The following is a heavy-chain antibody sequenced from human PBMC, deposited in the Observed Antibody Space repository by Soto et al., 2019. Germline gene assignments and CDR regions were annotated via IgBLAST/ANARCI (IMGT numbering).Heavy chain of an antibody. Sequence: GASVKVSCKASGGTFSSYAISWVRQAPGQGLEWMGGIIPIFGTANYAQKFQGRVTITADESTSTAYMELSSLRSEDTAVYYCARDGIAARNLNWFDPRGQGTLVTVSS. D-gene: IGHD6-6*01. CDR3: ARDGIAARNLNWFDP. CDR1: GGTFSSYA. J-gene: IGHJ5*02. CDR2: IIPIFGTA. V-gene: IGHV1-69*13.